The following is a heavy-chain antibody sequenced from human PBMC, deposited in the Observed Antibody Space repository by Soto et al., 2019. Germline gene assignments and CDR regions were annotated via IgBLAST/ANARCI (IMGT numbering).Heavy chain of an antibody. CDR1: CGSISSGGYY. D-gene: IGHD1-26*01. CDR2: FYYSGST. CDR3: ARWDDYLDS. Sequence: SSETLSLTCTVSCGSISSGGYYWSWIRQFPGKGLEWIGYFYYSGSTFYNPSLMSRLNISVDTSKNQFFLKLSSVTAADTAVYYCARWDDYLDSWGQGTLVTVSS. V-gene: IGHV4-31*03. J-gene: IGHJ4*02.